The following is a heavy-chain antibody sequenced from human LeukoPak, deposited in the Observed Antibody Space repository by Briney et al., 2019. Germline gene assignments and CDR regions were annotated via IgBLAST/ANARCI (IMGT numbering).Heavy chain of an antibody. CDR2: INPSGGST. CDR1: GYTFTSYY. V-gene: IGHV1-46*01. J-gene: IGHJ6*03. Sequence: ASVKVSCKASGYTFTSYYMHWVRQAPGQGLEWMGIINPSGGSTSYAQKFQGRVTMTRDTSTSTVYMELSSLRSEDTAVYYCARESREYYYYYCMDVWGKGTTVTVSS. CDR3: ARESREYYYYYCMDV.